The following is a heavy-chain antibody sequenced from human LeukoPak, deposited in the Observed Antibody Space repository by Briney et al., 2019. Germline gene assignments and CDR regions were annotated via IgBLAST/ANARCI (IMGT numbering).Heavy chain of an antibody. Sequence: GSLRLSCAASGFTISINYMNWVRQAPGKGLEWVSVIYSGGSTYYADSVKGRFTISRDNSKNTLYLQMNSLRAEDTAVYYCATSPIVGGTDYWGQGTLVTVSS. CDR3: ATSPIVGGTDY. D-gene: IGHD1-26*01. V-gene: IGHV3-53*01. CDR1: GFTISINY. CDR2: IYSGGST. J-gene: IGHJ4*02.